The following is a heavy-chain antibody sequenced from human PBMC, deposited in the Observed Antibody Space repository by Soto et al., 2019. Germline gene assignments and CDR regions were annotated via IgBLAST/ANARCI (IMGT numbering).Heavy chain of an antibody. V-gene: IGHV3-48*01. J-gene: IGHJ6*03. CDR3: ASGGKQQLSWYHYYMDV. CDR1: GFTFSSYS. Sequence: GGSLRLSCAASGFTFSSYSMNWVRQAPGKGLEWVSYISSSSSTIYYADSVKGRFTISRDNAKNSLYLQMNSLRSEDTAVYYCASGGKQQLSWYHYYMDVWGTGTTVTVSS. D-gene: IGHD6-13*01. CDR2: ISSSSSTI.